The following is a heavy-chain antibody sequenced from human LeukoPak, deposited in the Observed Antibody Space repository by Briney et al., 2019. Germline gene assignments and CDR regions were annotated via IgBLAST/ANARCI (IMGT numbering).Heavy chain of an antibody. CDR1: GGSFSGYY. D-gene: IGHD3-22*01. CDR2: INHSGST. Sequence: SETLSLTCAVYGGSFSGYYWSWIRQPPAKGLEWIGEINHSGSTNYNPSLKSRVTISVDTSKNQFSLKLSSVTAADAAVYYCARGVYYYDSSGFNFDYWGQGTLVTVSS. CDR3: ARGVYYYDSSGFNFDY. J-gene: IGHJ4*02. V-gene: IGHV4-34*01.